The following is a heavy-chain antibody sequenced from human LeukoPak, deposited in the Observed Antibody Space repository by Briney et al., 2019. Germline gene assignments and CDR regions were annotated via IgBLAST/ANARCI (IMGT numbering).Heavy chain of an antibody. V-gene: IGHV3-21*04. CDR1: GFTFSSYS. D-gene: IGHD6-19*01. CDR2: ISSSSSYI. CDR3: EEAGY. Sequence: GGSLRLSCAASGFTFSSYSMNWVRQAPGKGLEWVSSISSSSSYIYYADSVKGRFTISRDNSMNTLFLQMNSLRVEDTAVYYCEEAGYWAQGALVTVSS. J-gene: IGHJ4*02.